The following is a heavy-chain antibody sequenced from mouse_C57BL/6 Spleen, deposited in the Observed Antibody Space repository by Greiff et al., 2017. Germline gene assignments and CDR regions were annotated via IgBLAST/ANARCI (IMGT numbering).Heavy chain of an antibody. V-gene: IGHV1-7*01. Sequence: VKVVESGAELAKPGASVKLSCKASGYTFTSYWMHWVQQRPGQGLEWIGYINPSSGYTKYNQKFKDKATLTADKSSSTAYMQLSSLTYEDSAVYYCARNPLDSSGYAAYWGQGTLVTVSA. CDR3: ARNPLDSSGYAAY. J-gene: IGHJ3*01. CDR2: INPSSGYT. D-gene: IGHD3-2*02. CDR1: GYTFTSYW.